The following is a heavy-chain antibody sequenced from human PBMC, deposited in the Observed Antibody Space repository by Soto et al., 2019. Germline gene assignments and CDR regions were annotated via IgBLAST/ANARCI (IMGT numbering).Heavy chain of an antibody. D-gene: IGHD5-18*01. CDR2: ISYDGSNK. J-gene: IGHJ4*02. V-gene: IGHV3-30-3*01. CDR1: KFMFSSYA. Sequence: HLGGSLGRACAEGKFMFSSYAMHWVRKAPGKGLEWVAVISYDGSNKYYADSVKGRFTISRDNSKNTLYLQMNSLRAEDTAVYYCARANPHRGYSYGRHFDYWGQGTLVTVSS. CDR3: ARANPHRGYSYGRHFDY.